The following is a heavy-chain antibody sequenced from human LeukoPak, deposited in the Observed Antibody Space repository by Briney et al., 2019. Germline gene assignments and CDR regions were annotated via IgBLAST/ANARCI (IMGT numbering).Heavy chain of an antibody. CDR1: GGSISSGGYS. CDR3: AREGAGNSPFDY. Sequence: PSETLSLTCAISGGSISSGGYSWNWIRQPPGKGLQWIGYIYLSGTTYYNPSLKSRVIISVDRSKNQFSLKLSSVTAADTAVYYCAREGAGNSPFDYWGQGTVVTVSS. V-gene: IGHV4-30-2*01. J-gene: IGHJ4*02. CDR2: IYLSGTT. D-gene: IGHD4-23*01.